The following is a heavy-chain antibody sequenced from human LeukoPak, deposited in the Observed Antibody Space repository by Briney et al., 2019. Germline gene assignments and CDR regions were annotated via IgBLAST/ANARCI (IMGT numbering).Heavy chain of an antibody. Sequence: PGRSLRLSCAASGFTFSSYGMHWVRQAPGKGLEWVAVIWYDGSNKYYADSVKGRFTISRDNSKNTLYLQMNSLRAEDTAVYYCARDFFHGTPGSFDIWGQGTMVTVSS. CDR1: GFTFSSYG. V-gene: IGHV3-33*01. CDR2: IWYDGSNK. CDR3: ARDFFHGTPGSFDI. D-gene: IGHD3-9*01. J-gene: IGHJ3*02.